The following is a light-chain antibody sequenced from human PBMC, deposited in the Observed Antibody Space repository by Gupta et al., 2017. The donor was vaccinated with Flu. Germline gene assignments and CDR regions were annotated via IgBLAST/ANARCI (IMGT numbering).Light chain of an antibody. V-gene: IGKV3-15*01. CDR2: GAS. CDR1: QSVSSN. CDR3: QQYNNWPPLT. J-gene: IGKJ4*01. Sequence: EIVMTQSPATLSVSPGERATLSCRASQSVSSNLAWYQHKPGQAPRLLIYGASTRATGIPARFSGSGSGTEFALTISSRQSEEFAVYYCQQYNNWPPLTFGGGTKVEIK.